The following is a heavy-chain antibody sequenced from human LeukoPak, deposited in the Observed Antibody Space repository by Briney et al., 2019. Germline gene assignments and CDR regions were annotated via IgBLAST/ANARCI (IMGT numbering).Heavy chain of an antibody. D-gene: IGHD1-26*01. CDR2: ISGSGGGI. Sequence: PGGSLRLSCAASGFTFSSYAMSWVRQAPGKGLEWVSAISGSGGGIYYGASVKGRFTISRDNSKNTLNLQMNSLRAEDTAVYYCATSKYSGSYWGQGTLVTVSS. V-gene: IGHV3-23*01. CDR1: GFTFSSYA. CDR3: ATSKYSGSY. J-gene: IGHJ4*02.